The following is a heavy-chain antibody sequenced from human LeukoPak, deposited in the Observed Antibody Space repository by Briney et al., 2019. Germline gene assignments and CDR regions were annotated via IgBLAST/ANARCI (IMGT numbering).Heavy chain of an antibody. Sequence: GGTLRLSCAASGITIRNYGMTWVRQAPGRGLQWVSSINNSGTRTFCEDSVRGRFTISRDDSKNTLYLQMNSLRAEDTAVYYCAKDRVGATTDYWGQGTLVTVSS. CDR2: INNSGTRT. CDR3: AKDRVGATTDY. CDR1: GITIRNYG. J-gene: IGHJ4*02. V-gene: IGHV3-NL1*01. D-gene: IGHD1-26*01.